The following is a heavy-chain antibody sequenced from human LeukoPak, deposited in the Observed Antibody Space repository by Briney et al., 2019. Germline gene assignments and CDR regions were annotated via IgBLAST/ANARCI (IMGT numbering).Heavy chain of an antibody. CDR2: INPNSGCT. Sequence: ASVKVSCKASGYTFTGYYMHWVRQAPGQGLEWMGWINPNSGCTNYAQKFQGWVTMTRDTSISTAYMELSRLRSDDTAVYYCARTGTYYYGSGSYELDYGMDVWGQGTTVTVSS. V-gene: IGHV1-2*04. J-gene: IGHJ6*02. CDR1: GYTFTGYY. CDR3: ARTGTYYYGSGSYELDYGMDV. D-gene: IGHD3-10*01.